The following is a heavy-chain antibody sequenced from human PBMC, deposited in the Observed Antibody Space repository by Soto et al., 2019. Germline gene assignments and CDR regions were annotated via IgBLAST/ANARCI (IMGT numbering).Heavy chain of an antibody. Sequence: ASVKVSCKASGYTFTSYDINWVRQATGQGLEWMGWMNPNSGNTGYAQKFQGRVTMTRNTSISTAYMELSSLRSEDTAVYYCAGGAVRLLCSGGSCYPEYFQHWGQGTLVTVSS. V-gene: IGHV1-8*01. CDR1: GYTFTSYD. CDR3: AGGAVRLLCSGGSCYPEYFQH. D-gene: IGHD2-15*01. J-gene: IGHJ1*01. CDR2: MNPNSGNT.